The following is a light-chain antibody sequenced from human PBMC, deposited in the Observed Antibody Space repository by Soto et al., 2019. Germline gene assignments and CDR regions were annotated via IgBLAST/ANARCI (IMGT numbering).Light chain of an antibody. CDR3: QQYYSDPPT. Sequence: AIRMTQSPSSFSASTGDRVTITCRASQSISSYLAWYQQKPGKAPKLLIYAASTLQSGVPSRFSGSGSGTDFTLTFRCLQSGDFATYHCQQYYSDPPTFGQGTQLEIK. J-gene: IGKJ2*01. V-gene: IGKV1-8*01. CDR2: AAS. CDR1: QSISSY.